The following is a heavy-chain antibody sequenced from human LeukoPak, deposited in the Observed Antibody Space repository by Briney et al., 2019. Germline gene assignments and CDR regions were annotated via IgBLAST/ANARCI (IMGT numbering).Heavy chain of an antibody. V-gene: IGHV3-23*01. J-gene: IGHJ4*02. D-gene: IGHD6-19*01. CDR1: GFTFSSYV. CDR3: AKEAGYSSGWYLVGDY. Sequence: PGGSLRLSCAASGFTFSSYVMSWVRQAPGKGLEWVSTAGYSGASTYYVDSVKGRFTISRDNSKNTLYLQMNSLRAEDTAVYYCAKEAGYSSGWYLVGDYWGQGTLVTVSS. CDR2: AGYSGAST.